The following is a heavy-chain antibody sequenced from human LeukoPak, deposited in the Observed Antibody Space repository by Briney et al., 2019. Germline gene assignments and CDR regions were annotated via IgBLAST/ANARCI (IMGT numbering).Heavy chain of an antibody. V-gene: IGHV4-34*01. CDR2: INHSGST. Sequence: SETLSLTCAVYGGSFSGYYWSWIRQPPGKGLEWIGEINHSGSTNYNPSLKSRVTISVDTSKNQFSLKLSSVTAADTAVYYCARSDYYDSSGYFDYWGQGTLVTVSS. CDR3: ARSDYYDSSGYFDY. CDR1: GGSFSGYY. J-gene: IGHJ4*02. D-gene: IGHD3-22*01.